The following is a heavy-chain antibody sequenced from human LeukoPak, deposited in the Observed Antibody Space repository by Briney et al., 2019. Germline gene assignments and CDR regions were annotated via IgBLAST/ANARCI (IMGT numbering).Heavy chain of an antibody. V-gene: IGHV4-39*07. CDR1: GASISTSSFY. CDR3: ATHHVGDYVKF. CDR2: ISSSGSP. J-gene: IGHJ4*02. D-gene: IGHD4-17*01. Sequence: PSETLSLTCTVSGASISTSSFYWGWICQPPGKGLEWIGSISSSGSPYHNPSLKSRVSISGDTSKNQFSLKLSSVTAADTAVYYCATHHVGDYVKFWGQGTLVTVSS.